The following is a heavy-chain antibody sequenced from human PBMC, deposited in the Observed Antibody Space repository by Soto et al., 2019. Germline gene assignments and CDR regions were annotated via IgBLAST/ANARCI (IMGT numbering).Heavy chain of an antibody. V-gene: IGHV2-5*02. CDR3: ARRWLADYFDY. Sequence: QITLKESGPTLVKPTQTLTLTCTFSGFSLSTSGVGVGWIRQPPGKALEWLALFYWDDDTRYNPSLKNRLTITKDTSKTQVVLTTTNMDPVDTATFYCARRWLADYFDYWGQGTLVTVSS. D-gene: IGHD5-12*01. CDR1: GFSLSTSGVG. J-gene: IGHJ4*02. CDR2: FYWDDDT.